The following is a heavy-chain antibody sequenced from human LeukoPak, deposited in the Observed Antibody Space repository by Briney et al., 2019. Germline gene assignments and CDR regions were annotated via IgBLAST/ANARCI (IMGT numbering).Heavy chain of an antibody. CDR2: IKYDGSDQ. Sequence: GGSLRLSCIASGFSFSGHGMHWVRQAPGKGLEWVAFIKYDGSDQNYADSVKGRFTISRDNSKNTLYLQMNSLRAEDTAVYYCSRGPPGPAGYFQYWGQGTLVTVSS. CDR1: GFSFSGHG. D-gene: IGHD3-10*01. CDR3: SRGPPGPAGYFQY. J-gene: IGHJ1*01. V-gene: IGHV3-30*19.